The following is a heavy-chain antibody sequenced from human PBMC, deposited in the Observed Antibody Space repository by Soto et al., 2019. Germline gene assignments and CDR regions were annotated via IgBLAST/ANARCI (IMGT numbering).Heavy chain of an antibody. CDR2: MNPNSGNT. V-gene: IGHV1-8*01. J-gene: IGHJ6*02. Sequence: ASVKVSCKASGYTFTSYDINWVRQATGQGLEWMGWMNPNSGNTGYAQKFQGRVTMTRNTSISTAYMELSSLRSEDTAVYYCARVKVSTVTTRKPCYYYGMDVWGQGTTVTVSS. CDR3: ARVKVSTVTTRKPCYYYGMDV. D-gene: IGHD4-4*01. CDR1: GYTFTSYD.